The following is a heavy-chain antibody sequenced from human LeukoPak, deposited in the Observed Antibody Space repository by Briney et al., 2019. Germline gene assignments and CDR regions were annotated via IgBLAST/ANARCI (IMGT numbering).Heavy chain of an antibody. CDR3: TRIGYGNTYNWFDP. CDR2: IRSKTYSGTT. J-gene: IGHJ5*02. V-gene: IGHV3-49*05. CDR1: GFTFGDYA. D-gene: IGHD1-7*01. Sequence: KPGRSLRLSCTASGFTFGDYAMSWFRQAPGKGLEWVGFIRSKTYSGTTEYAASVRGRFTISRDDSKYIAYLQIIRLRTEDTAVYYCTRIGYGNTYNWFDPWGQGTLVTVSS.